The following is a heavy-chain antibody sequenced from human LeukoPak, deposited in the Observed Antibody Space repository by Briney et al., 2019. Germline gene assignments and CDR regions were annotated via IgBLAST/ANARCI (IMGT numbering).Heavy chain of an antibody. V-gene: IGHV3-20*04. D-gene: IGHD1-1*01. CDR2: INWNGGGI. J-gene: IGHJ4*02. CDR3: ARSPARAGLNDAELDY. CDR1: GFTFDDYA. Sequence: GGSLRLSCTASGFTFDDYAMTWVRHGPGKGLEWVRGINWNGGGIHYAGSVQGRFTVSRDNAKNSLYLQMNSLRAEDTALYFCARSPARAGLNDAELDYWGQGTLVTVSS.